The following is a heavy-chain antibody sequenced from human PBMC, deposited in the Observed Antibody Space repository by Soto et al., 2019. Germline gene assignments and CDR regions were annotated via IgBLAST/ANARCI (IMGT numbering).Heavy chain of an antibody. CDR3: ARSGLPLIEILDY. CDR2: INPRGETR. D-gene: IGHD1-1*01. V-gene: IGHV3-11*01. J-gene: IGHJ4*01. CDR1: GFTFRDYY. Sequence: GGALRVACSASGFTFRDYYMNWIRQAPGQGLEWLSFINPRGETRYIADSIRGRFTFSRDNARRSLYVQMNSLRAEDTAAYYCARSGLPLIEILDYWGHGTLVTVSS.